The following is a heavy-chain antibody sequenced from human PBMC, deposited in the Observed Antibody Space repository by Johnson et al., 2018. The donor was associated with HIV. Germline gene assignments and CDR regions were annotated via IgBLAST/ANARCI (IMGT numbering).Heavy chain of an antibody. D-gene: IGHD1-26*01. CDR2: ISWNSGSV. CDR3: AKDMGRYSGSYGNYDAFDI. V-gene: IGHV3-9*01. CDR1: GFTFDDYA. Sequence: QLVESGGGLVQPGRSLRLSCAASGFTFDDYAMHWVRQAPGKGLEWVSGISWNSGSVDYADSVKGRFTISRDNAKNSLYLQMNSLRTEDTAFYYCAKDMGRYSGSYGNYDAFDIWCQGTMVTVSS. J-gene: IGHJ3*02.